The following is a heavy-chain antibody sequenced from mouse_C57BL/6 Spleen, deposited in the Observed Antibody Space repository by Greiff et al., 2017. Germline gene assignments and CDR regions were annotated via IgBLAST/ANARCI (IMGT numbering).Heavy chain of an antibody. V-gene: IGHV1-50*01. CDR1: GYTFTSYW. CDR3: ARKSYGSSDYYAMGG. J-gene: IGHJ4*01. CDR2: IDPSDSYT. Sequence: QVQLQQPGAELVKPGASVKLSCKASGYTFTSYWMQWVKQRPGQGLEWIGEIDPSDSYTNYNQKFKGKATFTVDTTSSTAYMQLSSQTSEDAAVYYWARKSYGSSDYYAMGGWGQGASVTV. D-gene: IGHD1-1*01.